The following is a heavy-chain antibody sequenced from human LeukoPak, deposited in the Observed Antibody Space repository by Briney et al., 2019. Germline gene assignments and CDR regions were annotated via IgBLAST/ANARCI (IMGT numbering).Heavy chain of an antibody. D-gene: IGHD6-13*01. CDR3: ARMGTGYSGSSGFGLFDY. Sequence: ASETLSLTCTVSGGSISSYYWSWIRQPPGKGLEWIGYIYYSGSTNYNPSLKSRVTISVDTSKNRFSLKLSSVTAADTAVYYCARMGTGYSGSSGFGLFDYWGQGTLVTVSS. CDR2: IYYSGST. CDR1: GGSISSYY. J-gene: IGHJ4*02. V-gene: IGHV4-59*08.